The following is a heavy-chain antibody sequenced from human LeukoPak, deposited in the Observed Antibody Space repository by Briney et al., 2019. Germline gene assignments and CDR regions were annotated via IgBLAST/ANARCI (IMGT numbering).Heavy chain of an antibody. CDR3: VRERNCRGASCLDGFDI. CDR2: IYNSGRT. Sequence: SETLSLTCTVSGGSISTYYWSWLRQPPGKGLEWIGYIYNSGRTNYNPSLESRVTISVDTSKKQFSLKLNSVTAADTAVYYCVRERNCRGASCLDGFDIWGQGTMVTVSS. D-gene: IGHD2-15*01. CDR1: GGSISTYY. V-gene: IGHV4-59*01. J-gene: IGHJ3*02.